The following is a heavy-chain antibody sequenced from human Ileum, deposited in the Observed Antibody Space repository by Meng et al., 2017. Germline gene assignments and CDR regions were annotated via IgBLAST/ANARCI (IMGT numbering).Heavy chain of an antibody. D-gene: IGHD5-18*01. CDR2: ISSSSSYI. Sequence: EWRPVDAGGGPFKPGGSLRLSCAASGFTFSSYSMNWVRQAPGKGLEWVSSISSSSSYIYYADSVKGRFTISRDNAKNSLYLQMNSLRAEDTAVYYCARVGYSYGYPNFDYWGQGTLVTVSS. V-gene: IGHV3-21*01. CDR1: GFTFSSYS. J-gene: IGHJ4*02. CDR3: ARVGYSYGYPNFDY.